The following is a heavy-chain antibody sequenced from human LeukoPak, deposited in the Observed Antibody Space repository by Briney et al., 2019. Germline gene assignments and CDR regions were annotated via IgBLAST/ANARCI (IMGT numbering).Heavy chain of an antibody. D-gene: IGHD3-9*01. Sequence: SETLSLTCAVYGGSFSGYYWSWIRQPPGKGLEWIGEINHSGSTNYNPSLKSRVTMSVDTSKNQFSLKLSSVTAADTAVYYCAIDWGGAYAFDIWGQGTMVTVSS. CDR2: INHSGST. CDR3: AIDWGGAYAFDI. V-gene: IGHV4-34*01. CDR1: GGSFSGYY. J-gene: IGHJ3*02.